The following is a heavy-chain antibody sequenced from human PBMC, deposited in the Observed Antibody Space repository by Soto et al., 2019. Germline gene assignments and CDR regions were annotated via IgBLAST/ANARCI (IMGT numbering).Heavy chain of an antibody. V-gene: IGHV1-24*01. CDR2: FDPEDGET. J-gene: IGHJ6*02. CDR1: GYTLTELS. Sequence: ASVNVSCKVSGYTLTELSMHWVRQAPGKGLEWMGGFDPEDGETIYAQKFQGRVTMTEDTSTDTAYMELSSLRSEDTAVYYCATWSMLGDYYYGMDVWGQGTTVTVSS. D-gene: IGHD2-8*01. CDR3: ATWSMLGDYYYGMDV.